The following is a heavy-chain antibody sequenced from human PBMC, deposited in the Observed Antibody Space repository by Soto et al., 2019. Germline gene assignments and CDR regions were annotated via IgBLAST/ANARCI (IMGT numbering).Heavy chain of an antibody. J-gene: IGHJ4*02. D-gene: IGHD3-16*01. CDR3: ARDRQRWVGDSVVGDY. V-gene: IGHV3-21*01. Sequence: EVNLVESGGGLVKPGGSLRLSCAASGFSFSAYTMIWVRQAPGKGLEWVSSINSDSTYKYYADSVKGRFTISRDNAGTSLSLQMTNLRAGDAAIYYCARDRQRWVGDSVVGDYWGQGTLVTVSS. CDR2: INSDSTYK. CDR1: GFSFSAYT.